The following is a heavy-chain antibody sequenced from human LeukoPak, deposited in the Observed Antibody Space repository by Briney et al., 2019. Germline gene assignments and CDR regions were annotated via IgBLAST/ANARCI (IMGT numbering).Heavy chain of an antibody. CDR1: GGSISSSSYY. J-gene: IGHJ4*02. CDR3: ARVVAEHSYPNYFDY. D-gene: IGHD3-3*02. V-gene: IGHV4-39*07. Sequence: SETLSLTCTVSGGSISSSSYYWGWIRQPPGKGLEWIGSIYYSGSTYYNPSLKSRVTISVDTSKNQLSLKLSSVTAADTAVYYCARVVAEHSYPNYFDYWGQGTLVTVSS. CDR2: IYYSGST.